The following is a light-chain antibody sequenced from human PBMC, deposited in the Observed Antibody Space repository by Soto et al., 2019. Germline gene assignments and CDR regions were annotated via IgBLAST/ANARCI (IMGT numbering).Light chain of an antibody. CDR1: QSVSSY. Sequence: EIVLTQSPATLSLSPGERATLSCRASQSVSSYLAWYQQKPGQAPRLLIYDASNRATGIPARFSGSGSGTDFTLTISSLEPEDFAVYYCQKRSNWPSGTFGQGTKVDIK. CDR3: QKRSNWPSGT. CDR2: DAS. V-gene: IGKV3-11*01. J-gene: IGKJ1*01.